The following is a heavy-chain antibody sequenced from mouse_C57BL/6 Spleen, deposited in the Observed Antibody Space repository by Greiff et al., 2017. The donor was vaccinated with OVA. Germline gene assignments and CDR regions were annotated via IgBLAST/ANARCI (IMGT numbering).Heavy chain of an antibody. V-gene: IGHV1-26*01. CDR2: INPNNGGT. CDR1: GYTFTDYY. CDR3: ARLYDDFFAY. J-gene: IGHJ3*01. D-gene: IGHD2-3*01. Sequence: VQLKQSGPELVKPGASVKISCKASGYTFTDYYMHWVKQSPGQSLEWIGDINPNNGGTSYNQKFKGKATLTVDKSSSTAYMQLRSLTSEDSAVYYCARLYDDFFAYWGQGTLVTVSA.